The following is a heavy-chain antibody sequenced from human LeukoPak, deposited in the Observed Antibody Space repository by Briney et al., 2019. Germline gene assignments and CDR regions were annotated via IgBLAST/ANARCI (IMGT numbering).Heavy chain of an antibody. Sequence: SETLSLTCTVSGGSISSGDYYWSWIRQPPGKGLEWIGYIYYSGSTYYNPSLKSRVTISVDTSKNQFSLKLSSVTAADMAVYYCARDLGGYGSGNDWFDPWGQGTLVTVSS. D-gene: IGHD3-10*01. CDR2: IYYSGST. V-gene: IGHV4-30-4*01. J-gene: IGHJ5*02. CDR3: ARDLGGYGSGNDWFDP. CDR1: GGSISSGDYY.